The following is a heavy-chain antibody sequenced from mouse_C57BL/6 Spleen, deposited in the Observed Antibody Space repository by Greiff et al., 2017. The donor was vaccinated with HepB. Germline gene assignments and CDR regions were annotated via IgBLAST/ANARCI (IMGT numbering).Heavy chain of an antibody. CDR2: INPNNGGT. Sequence: VQLQQSGPELVKPGASVKISCKASGYTFTDYYMNWVKQSHGKSLEWIGDINPNNGGTSYNQKFKGKATLTVDKSSSTAYMELRSLTSEDSAVYYCANGNPAWFAYWGQGTLVTVSA. V-gene: IGHV1-26*01. CDR3: ANGNPAWFAY. D-gene: IGHD2-1*01. J-gene: IGHJ3*01. CDR1: GYTFTDYY.